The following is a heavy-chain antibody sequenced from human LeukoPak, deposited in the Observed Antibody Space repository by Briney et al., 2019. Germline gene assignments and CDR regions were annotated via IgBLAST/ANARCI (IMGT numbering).Heavy chain of an antibody. Sequence: GGSLRLSCAASGFTFSSYWMSWVRQAPGKGLEWVANIKQDGSEKYYVDSVKGRFTISRDNAKNSLYLQMNSLRAEDTAVYYCAREVGVIYDYVWGSYRYNTFDYWGQGTLVTVSS. CDR1: GFTFSSYW. D-gene: IGHD3-16*02. V-gene: IGHV3-7*01. J-gene: IGHJ4*02. CDR2: IKQDGSEK. CDR3: AREVGVIYDYVWGSYRYNTFDY.